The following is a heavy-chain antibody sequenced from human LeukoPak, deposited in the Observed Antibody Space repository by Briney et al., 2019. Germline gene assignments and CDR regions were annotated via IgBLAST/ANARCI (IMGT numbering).Heavy chain of an antibody. CDR1: GFTFSNYW. V-gene: IGHV3-74*01. CDR2: INSDARST. Sequence: GGSLRLSCAASGFTFSNYWMHWVRQAPGKGLVWVSRINSDARSTSYADSVKGRFTISRDNSKNTLYLQANSLRAEDTAVYYCARMGSGSYSIWGQGTLVTVSS. J-gene: IGHJ4*02. D-gene: IGHD1-26*01. CDR3: ARMGSGSYSI.